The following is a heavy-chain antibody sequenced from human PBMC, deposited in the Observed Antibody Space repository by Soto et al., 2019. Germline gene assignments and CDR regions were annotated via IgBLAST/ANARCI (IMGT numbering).Heavy chain of an antibody. Sequence: QVHLVQSGAEVKKPGSSVKVSCKASGGTFSSYTISWVRQAPGQGLEWMGRIIPILGIANYAQKFQGRVTITADKSTSTAYMELSSLRSEDTAVYYCATGQGSVGVTYYYYMDVWGKGTTVTVSS. D-gene: IGHD2-8*01. J-gene: IGHJ6*03. CDR1: GGTFSSYT. CDR2: IIPILGIA. CDR3: ATGQGSVGVTYYYYMDV. V-gene: IGHV1-69*02.